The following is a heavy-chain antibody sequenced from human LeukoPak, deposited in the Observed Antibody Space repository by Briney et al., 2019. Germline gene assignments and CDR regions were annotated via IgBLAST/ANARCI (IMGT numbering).Heavy chain of an antibody. J-gene: IGHJ5*02. CDR2: MNPNSGNT. CDR1: GYTFSSYD. D-gene: IGHD6-25*01. V-gene: IGHV1-8*01. Sequence: ASVKVSCKASGYTFSSYDINWVRQAPGQGLEWMGWMNPNSGNTGYAQKFQGRVTLTRDSSTSTAYMELSSLRSEDTAVYYCARGTPMAAAATPRWFDPWGQGTLVTVSP. CDR3: ARGTPMAAAATPRWFDP.